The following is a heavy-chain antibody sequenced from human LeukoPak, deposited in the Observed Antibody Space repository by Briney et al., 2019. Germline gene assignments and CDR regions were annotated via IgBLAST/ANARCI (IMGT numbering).Heavy chain of an antibody. CDR2: IYYSGST. CDR3: AREKNDFWSGYYLNWFDP. V-gene: IGHV4-38-2*02. Sequence: GSLRLSCAVSGFTVSGNYMSWVRQAPGKGLEWIGSIYYSGSTYYNPSLKSRVTISVDTSKNQFSLKLSSVTAADTAVYYCAREKNDFWSGYYLNWFDPWGQGTLVTVSS. D-gene: IGHD3-3*01. CDR1: GFTVSGNY. J-gene: IGHJ5*02.